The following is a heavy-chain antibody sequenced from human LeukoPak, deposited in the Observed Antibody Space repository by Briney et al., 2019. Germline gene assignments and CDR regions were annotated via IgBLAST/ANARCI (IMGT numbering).Heavy chain of an antibody. D-gene: IGHD1-26*01. V-gene: IGHV3-21*01. Sequence: PGGSLRLSCADSGFTFSNYNMNWVRQAPGKAMEWVSSITSSGTYTFYAYSVKGRFTISRDNAKNSLYLQMDSLGPEDTAVYYCARDPYSGNYGTYYYYYMDVWGKGTTVTISS. CDR1: GFTFSNYN. CDR2: ITSSGTYT. CDR3: ARDPYSGNYGTYYYYYMDV. J-gene: IGHJ6*03.